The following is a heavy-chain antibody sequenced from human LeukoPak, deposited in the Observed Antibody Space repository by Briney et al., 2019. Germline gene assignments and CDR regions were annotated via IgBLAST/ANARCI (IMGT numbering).Heavy chain of an antibody. Sequence: PGRSLRLSCAAPGFTFSIYAMHWVRQAPGKGLEWVAVISYDGSTKYYADSVKGRFTISRDDSKDTLYLQMNSLRAEDTAVYYCAKGSPDYDILTGYFSYWGQGTLVTVSS. D-gene: IGHD3-9*01. V-gene: IGHV3-30*04. CDR2: ISYDGSTK. CDR1: GFTFSIYA. J-gene: IGHJ4*02. CDR3: AKGSPDYDILTGYFSY.